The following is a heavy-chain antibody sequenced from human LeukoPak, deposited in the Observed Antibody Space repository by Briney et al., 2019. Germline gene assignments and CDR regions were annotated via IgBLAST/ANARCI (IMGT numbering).Heavy chain of an antibody. Sequence: PSETLSLTCTVSGGSISSGGYYWSWIRQPPGKGLEWIGYIYYSGSTNYNPSLKSRVTISVDTSKNQFSLKLSSVTAADTAVYYCASSRRDGYNPFDYWGQGTLVTVSS. D-gene: IGHD5-24*01. CDR1: GGSISSGGYY. CDR3: ASSRRDGYNPFDY. J-gene: IGHJ4*02. CDR2: IYYSGST. V-gene: IGHV4-61*08.